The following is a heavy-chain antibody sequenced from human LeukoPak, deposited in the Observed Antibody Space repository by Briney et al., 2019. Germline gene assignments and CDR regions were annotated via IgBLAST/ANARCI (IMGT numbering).Heavy chain of an antibody. CDR1: GGTFSSYA. V-gene: IGHV1-69*05. CDR3: ATRQYRGYSYGYNYYYYMDV. CDR2: ITPIFGTA. J-gene: IGHJ6*03. D-gene: IGHD5-18*01. Sequence: SVKVSCKASGGTFSSYAISWVRQAPGQGLEWMGGITPIFGTANYAQKFRGRVTITTDESTSTAYMELSSLRSEDTAVYYCATRQYRGYSYGYNYYYYMDVWGKGTTVTVSS.